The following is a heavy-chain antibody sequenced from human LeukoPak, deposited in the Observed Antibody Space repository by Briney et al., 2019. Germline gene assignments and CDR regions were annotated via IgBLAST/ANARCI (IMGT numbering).Heavy chain of an antibody. V-gene: IGHV1-2*02. CDR1: GYTFTDYY. Sequence: ASVKVSCQASGYTFTDYYMLWVRQAPGQRLEWMGWINPNSGGTNYAQKFQGRVTMTRDTSISTAYMELSRLRSDDTAVYYCARAGSSTSLNWFDPWGQGTLVTVSS. CDR2: INPNSGGT. J-gene: IGHJ5*02. D-gene: IGHD2-2*01. CDR3: ARAGSSTSLNWFDP.